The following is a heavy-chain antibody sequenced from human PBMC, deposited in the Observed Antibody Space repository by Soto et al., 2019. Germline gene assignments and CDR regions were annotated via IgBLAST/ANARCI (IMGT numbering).Heavy chain of an antibody. CDR3: ARHRGSGENYYYYMDV. CDR2: IYYSGST. J-gene: IGHJ6*03. D-gene: IGHD3-10*01. CDR1: GGSISSYY. Sequence: SETLSLTCTVSGGSISSYYWSWIRQPPGKGLEWTGYIYYSGSTNYNPSLKSRVTISVDTSKNQFSLKLSSVTAADTAVYYCARHRGSGENYYYYMDVWGKGTTVTVS. V-gene: IGHV4-59*08.